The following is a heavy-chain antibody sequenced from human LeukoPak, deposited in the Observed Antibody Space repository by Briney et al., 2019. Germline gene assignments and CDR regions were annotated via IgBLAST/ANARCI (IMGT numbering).Heavy chain of an antibody. CDR1: GVTVSRNY. J-gene: IGHJ4*02. CDR3: ANRPDAAPGPFDY. Sequence: GGSLRLSCAASGVTVSRNYMSWVRQAPGKGLEWVSVLDSGGNTHYADSVKGRFTISRDSSKNTLYLQMNSLRAEDTAVYYCANRPDAAPGPFDYWGQGTLLTVSS. V-gene: IGHV3-53*01. CDR2: LDSGGNT. D-gene: IGHD2-15*01.